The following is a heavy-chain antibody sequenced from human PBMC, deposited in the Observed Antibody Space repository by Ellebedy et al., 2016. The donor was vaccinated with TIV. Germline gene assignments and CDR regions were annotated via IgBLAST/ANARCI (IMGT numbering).Heavy chain of an antibody. J-gene: IGHJ6*02. Sequence: GGSLRLXXAASGFTFKTYGMHWVRQAPGKGLEWVAVIVNSGKDQSYAASVQGRFTISRDNSKNTLYLEMNNLRVKDTAVYYCARDDDLADNGLDVWGQGTTVTVSS. D-gene: IGHD3-3*01. CDR2: IVNSGKDQ. V-gene: IGHV3-33*01. CDR1: GFTFKTYG. CDR3: ARDDDLADNGLDV.